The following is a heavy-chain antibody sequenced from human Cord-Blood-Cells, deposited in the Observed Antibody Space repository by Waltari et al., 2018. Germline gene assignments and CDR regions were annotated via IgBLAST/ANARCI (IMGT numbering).Heavy chain of an antibody. Sequence: QVQLVQSGAEVKKPGASVKVSCKAFGYTFTAYYMHWRRQAPEQGLEWMGWINPNSGGTNYAQKFQGRVTMTRDTSISTAYMELSRLRSDDTAVYYCARDLGNWGDAFDIWGQGTMVTVSS. V-gene: IGHV1-2*02. CDR1: GYTFTAYY. J-gene: IGHJ3*02. CDR2: INPNSGGT. CDR3: ARDLGNWGDAFDI. D-gene: IGHD7-27*01.